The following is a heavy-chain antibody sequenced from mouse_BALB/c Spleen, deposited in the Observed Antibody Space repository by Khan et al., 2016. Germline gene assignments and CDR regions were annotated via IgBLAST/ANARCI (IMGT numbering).Heavy chain of an antibody. V-gene: IGHV3-2*02. CDR2: ITYSGST. CDR3: ARDYYGSSFFDY. Sequence: EVELQESGPGLVKPSQSLSLTCSVTGYSITSDYAWNWLRQFPGSKLEWMGYITYSGSTSYNPSLKSRISITRDTSKNQFFLQLNSLTTEDTATYYCARDYYGSSFFDYWGQGTLVTVSA. D-gene: IGHD1-1*01. J-gene: IGHJ3*01. CDR1: GYSITSDYA.